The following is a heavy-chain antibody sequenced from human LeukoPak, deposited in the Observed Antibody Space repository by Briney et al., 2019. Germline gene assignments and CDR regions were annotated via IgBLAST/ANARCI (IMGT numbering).Heavy chain of an antibody. Sequence: GGSLRLPCAASGFTVSSNHMTRVRQAPGKGLEWVSVIYSGGSIYYADSVKGRFTISRDTSKNTLYLQMNTLRAEDTAVYYCARDKDYGEQLGYWGQGTLVTVSS. CDR3: ARDKDYGEQLGY. CDR2: IYSGGSI. J-gene: IGHJ4*02. D-gene: IGHD4-17*01. V-gene: IGHV3-53*01. CDR1: GFTVSSNH.